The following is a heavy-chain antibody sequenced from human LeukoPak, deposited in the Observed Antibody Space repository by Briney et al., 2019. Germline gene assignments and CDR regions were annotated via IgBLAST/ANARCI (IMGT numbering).Heavy chain of an antibody. CDR3: ASAPNYYDSSGYYLDAFDI. V-gene: IGHV1-18*01. J-gene: IGHJ3*02. CDR1: GYTFTSYG. Sequence: ASVKVSCKASGYTFTSYGISWVRQAPGQGLEWMGWISAYNGNTNYAQKLQGRVTMTTDTSTSTAYMELRSLRSDDTAVYYCASAPNYYDSSGYYLDAFDIWDQGTMVTVSS. CDR2: ISAYNGNT. D-gene: IGHD3-22*01.